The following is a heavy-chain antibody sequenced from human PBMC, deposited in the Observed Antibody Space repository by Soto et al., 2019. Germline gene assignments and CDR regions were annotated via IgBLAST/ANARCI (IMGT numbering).Heavy chain of an antibody. J-gene: IGHJ5*02. CDR2: INDGKGNT. D-gene: IGHD2-15*01. CDR1: GCTFTGYP. V-gene: IGHV1-3*01. Sequence: ASVNVSCKPSGCTFTGYPMHWVGEAPGKRLGGMGWINDGKGNTKDSQKFHVRVTLTRATSATTASIELSRLRSAATAVYYCARSRAYSSGGSCSRWFDPWGQGALVTVSS. CDR3: ARSRAYSSGGSCSRWFDP.